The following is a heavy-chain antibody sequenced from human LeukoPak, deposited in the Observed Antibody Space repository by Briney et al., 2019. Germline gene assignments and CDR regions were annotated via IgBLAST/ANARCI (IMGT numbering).Heavy chain of an antibody. CDR1: GYTFTSYY. J-gene: IGHJ4*02. V-gene: IGHV1-46*01. CDR2: IDPSGGST. CDR3: ARGYRLERTQVREIDY. D-gene: IGHD1-1*01. Sequence: ASVKVSCKASGYTFTSYYMHWVRQAPGQGLEWMGIIDPSGGSTSYAQNFQGRVTTTRDTSTSTVYMELSSLRSEDTAVYYCARGYRLERTQVREIDYWGQGTLVTVSS.